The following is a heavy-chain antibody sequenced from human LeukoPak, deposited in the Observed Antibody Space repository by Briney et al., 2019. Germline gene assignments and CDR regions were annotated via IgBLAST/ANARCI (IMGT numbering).Heavy chain of an antibody. J-gene: IGHJ4*02. CDR2: IDPSDSYT. D-gene: IGHD2-15*01. Sequence: GESLKISCKGSGYSFTSYCISWVRQMPGKGLEWMGRIDPSDSYTNYSPSFQGHVTISADKSISTAYLQWSSLKASDTAMYYCTRLRYCSGGSCYHYFDYWGQGTLVTVSS. CDR1: GYSFTSYC. V-gene: IGHV5-10-1*01. CDR3: TRLRYCSGGSCYHYFDY.